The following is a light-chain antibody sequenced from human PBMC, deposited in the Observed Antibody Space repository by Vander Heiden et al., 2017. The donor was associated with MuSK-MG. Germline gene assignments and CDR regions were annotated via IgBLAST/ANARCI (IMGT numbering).Light chain of an antibody. CDR3: CSYAGSTWV. V-gene: IGLV2-23*02. CDR2: EVS. J-gene: IGLJ3*02. Sequence: QSALTQPASVSGSPGQSITISCTGTSSDVGSYNLVSWYQQHPGKAPKLMIYEVSKRPSGVSNRFSGSKSGNTASRTISGLQAEDEADYYCCSYAGSTWVFGGGTKLTVL. CDR1: SSDVGSYNL.